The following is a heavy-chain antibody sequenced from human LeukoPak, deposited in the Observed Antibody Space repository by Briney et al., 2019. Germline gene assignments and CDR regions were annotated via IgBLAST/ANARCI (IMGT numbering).Heavy chain of an antibody. CDR3: AKSVASDAY. V-gene: IGHV3-23*01. CDR2: ILGGGDTT. J-gene: IGHJ4*02. D-gene: IGHD5-12*01. CDR1: GFTFNYYA. Sequence: GGSLRLSCAASGFTFNYYAMNWVRQAPGKGLEWVSAILGGGDTTSYADSVKGRFTISRDNSKNTLSLQMSGLIPEDTAVYYCAKSVASDAYWGQGTLVTVSS.